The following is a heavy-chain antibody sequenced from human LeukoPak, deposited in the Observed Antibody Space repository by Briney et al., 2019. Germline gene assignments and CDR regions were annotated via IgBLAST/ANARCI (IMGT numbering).Heavy chain of an antibody. D-gene: IGHD2-15*01. CDR3: ARSVAASRDY. CDR1: GFTFDDYG. Sequence: PGGSLRLSCAAPGFTFDDYGMSWVRQAPGKGLEWVSGINWNGGSTGYADSVKGRFTISRDNAKNSLYLQMNSLRAEDAALYYCARSVAASRDYWGQGTLVTVSS. V-gene: IGHV3-20*04. J-gene: IGHJ4*02. CDR2: INWNGGST.